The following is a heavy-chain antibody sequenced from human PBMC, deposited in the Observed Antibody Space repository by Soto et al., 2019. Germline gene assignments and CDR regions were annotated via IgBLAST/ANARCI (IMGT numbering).Heavy chain of an antibody. D-gene: IGHD2-15*01. CDR3: ARVKRYYCSGGSCYPSLFDY. CDR2: ISAYNGNT. Sequence: QVQLVQSGAEVKKPGASVKVSCKASGYTFTSYGISWVRQAPGQGLEWMGWISAYNGNTNYAQKLQGRVNMTTDTSTSTAYMELRSLRSDDTAVYYCARVKRYYCSGGSCYPSLFDYWGQGTLVTVSS. CDR1: GYTFTSYG. J-gene: IGHJ4*02. V-gene: IGHV1-18*01.